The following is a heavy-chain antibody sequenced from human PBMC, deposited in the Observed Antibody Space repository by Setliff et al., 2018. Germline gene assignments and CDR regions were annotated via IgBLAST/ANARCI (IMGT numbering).Heavy chain of an antibody. CDR2: INPHGSEK. J-gene: IGHJ4*02. V-gene: IGHV3-7*01. Sequence: LRLSCTASGLSYRNYWVSWVRQAPGKGLEWLASINPHGSEKYYADSVKGRFTISRDNAKKSLSLQMNNLRTEDTAVYYCFGAGTCSYWGQGTLVTVSS. D-gene: IGHD3-10*01. CDR3: FGAGTCSY. CDR1: GLSYRNYW.